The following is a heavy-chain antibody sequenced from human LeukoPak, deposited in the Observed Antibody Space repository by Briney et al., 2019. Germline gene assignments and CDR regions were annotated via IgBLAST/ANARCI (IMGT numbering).Heavy chain of an antibody. D-gene: IGHD4-23*01. CDR2: IWYDGSNK. V-gene: IGHV3-33*01. J-gene: IGHJ6*02. Sequence: GGSLRLSRAASGFTYSSYGMHWVRQAPCKGLAGVAVIWYDGSNKYYADIVKGRFTISRDNSKTTLYLQMNSLRAEDKAVYYCARDQGRYGGNSEYYYGMDVWGQGTTVTVPS. CDR1: GFTYSSYG. CDR3: ARDQGRYGGNSEYYYGMDV.